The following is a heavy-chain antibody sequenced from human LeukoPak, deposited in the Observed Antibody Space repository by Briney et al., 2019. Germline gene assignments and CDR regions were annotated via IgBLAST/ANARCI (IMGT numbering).Heavy chain of an antibody. CDR3: ARRLRSVPYYFDY. J-gene: IGHJ4*02. D-gene: IGHD4-17*01. V-gene: IGHV4-59*12. CDR2: IYHSGST. CDR1: GGSISNYY. Sequence: SETLSLTCIVSGGSISNYYWSWIRQPPGKGLEWIGYIYHSGSTYYNPSLKSRVTISVDRSKNQFSLKLSSVTAADTAVYYCARRLRSVPYYFDYWGQGTLVTVSS.